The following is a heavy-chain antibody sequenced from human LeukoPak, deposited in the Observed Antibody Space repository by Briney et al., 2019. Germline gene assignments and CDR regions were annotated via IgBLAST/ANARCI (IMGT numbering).Heavy chain of an antibody. CDR1: GFIFTNYF. V-gene: IGHV3-7*01. Sequence: GGSLRLSCAASGFIFTNYFMSWVRQAPGKGLEWVASIKHDGSEKYYVDSVRGRFTISRDNTMNSLYLQMSSLRAEDTAVYYCVRDPSGSGFAFDSWGQGALVTVSS. D-gene: IGHD1-1*01. J-gene: IGHJ4*02. CDR2: IKHDGSEK. CDR3: VRDPSGSGFAFDS.